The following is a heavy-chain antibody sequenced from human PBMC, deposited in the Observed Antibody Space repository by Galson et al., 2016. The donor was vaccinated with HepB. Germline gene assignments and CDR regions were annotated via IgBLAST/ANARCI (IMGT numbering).Heavy chain of an antibody. CDR1: EYSFTNYW. D-gene: IGHD6-13*01. Sequence: QSGAEVKKPGESLKISCKGSEYSFTNYWIGWVRQMPGKGLEWMGIIYPGDSDTRYSPSFQGQVTMSVDKSISTAYLQWSRLKSSDTATYYCARQPTVSGIAYSTKPRPYGMDVWGQGTTVTVSS. J-gene: IGHJ6*02. V-gene: IGHV5-51*01. CDR2: IYPGDSDT. CDR3: ARQPTVSGIAYSTKPRPYGMDV.